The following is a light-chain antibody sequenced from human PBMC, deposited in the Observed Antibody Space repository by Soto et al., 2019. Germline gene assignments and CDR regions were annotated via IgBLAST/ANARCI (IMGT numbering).Light chain of an antibody. CDR1: SSDVGGYNY. J-gene: IGLJ1*01. Sequence: QSALTQPASVSGSPGQSITISCTGTSSDVGGYNYVSWYQQHPGKVPKLMIHEVSNRPSGVSNRFSGSKSGNTASLTISGLQAEDEADYYCCSYAGSYTPYYVFGTGTKLTVL. CDR2: EVS. CDR3: CSYAGSYTPYYV. V-gene: IGLV2-14*01.